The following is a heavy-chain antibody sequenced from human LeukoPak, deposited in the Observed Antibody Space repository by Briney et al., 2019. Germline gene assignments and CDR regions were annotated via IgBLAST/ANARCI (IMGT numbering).Heavy chain of an antibody. CDR3: AEDAQEDLPPVWYDP. CDR2: ISGSGGST. J-gene: IGHJ5*02. V-gene: IGHV3-23*01. D-gene: IGHD2-15*01. CDR1: GFTFSSYG. Sequence: GGSLRLSCAASGFTFSSYGLSWVRQAPGKGLEWVSSISGSGGSTYFADSVKGRFTISSDNSKNTLYLKINSLRAEDTAVYYCAEDAQEDLPPVWYDPWGQGTLITVSS.